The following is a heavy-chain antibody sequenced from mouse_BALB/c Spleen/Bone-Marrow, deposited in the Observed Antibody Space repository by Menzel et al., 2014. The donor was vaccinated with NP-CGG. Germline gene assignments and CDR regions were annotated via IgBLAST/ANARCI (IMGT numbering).Heavy chain of an antibody. CDR1: GFTFSNYW. V-gene: IGHV6-6*02. CDR3: TRRGFAY. CDR2: IRLKSNNYAT. J-gene: IGHJ3*01. Sequence: LQQSGGGLVQPGGSMKLSCVASGFTFSNYWMNWVRQSPEKGLEWVAEIRLKSNNYATHYAESVKGRFTISRDDSKSSVYLQMNNLRAEDTGIYYCTRRGFAYWGQGTLVTVSA.